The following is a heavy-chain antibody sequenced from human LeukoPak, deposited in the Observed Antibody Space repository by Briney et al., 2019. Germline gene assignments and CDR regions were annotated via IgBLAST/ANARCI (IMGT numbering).Heavy chain of an antibody. Sequence: GGSLRLSCAASGFTFGSYAMYWVRQAPGKGLEWVSGIFGSGGSAHYADSVKGRFTISRDNSKNTVYLQMDSLRVEDTAIYYCAKTTTGYSSGRYPAWPIDYWGQGALVTVSS. CDR1: GFTFGSYA. J-gene: IGHJ4*02. CDR3: AKTTTGYSSGRYPAWPIDY. CDR2: IFGSGGSA. D-gene: IGHD2-15*01. V-gene: IGHV3-23*01.